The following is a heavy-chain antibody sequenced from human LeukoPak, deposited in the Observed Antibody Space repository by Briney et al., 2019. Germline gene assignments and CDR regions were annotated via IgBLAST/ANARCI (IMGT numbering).Heavy chain of an antibody. J-gene: IGHJ4*02. CDR2: INPNSGGT. V-gene: IGHV1-2*02. CDR3: ARDSDSSSWYD. Sequence: ASVKVSCKASGGTFSSYAISWVRQAPGQGLEWMGWINPNSGGTNYAQKFQGRVTMTRDTSISTAYMELSRLRSDDTAVYYCARDSDSSSWYDWGQGTLVTVSS. CDR1: GGTFSSYA. D-gene: IGHD6-13*01.